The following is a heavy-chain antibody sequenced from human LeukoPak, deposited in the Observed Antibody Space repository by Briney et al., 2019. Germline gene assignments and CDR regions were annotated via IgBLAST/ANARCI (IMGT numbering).Heavy chain of an antibody. CDR2: ISAYNGNT. V-gene: IGHV1-18*01. D-gene: IGHD2-8*01. CDR1: GYTFTSYG. CDR3: ARVHRYCTNGVCYRHFQH. Sequence: ASVKVSCKASGYTFTSYGISWVRQAPGQGLEWMGWISAYNGNTNYAQKLQGRVTMTTDTSTSTAYMELRSLRSDDTAVYYCARVHRYCTNGVCYRHFQHWGQGTLVTVSS. J-gene: IGHJ1*01.